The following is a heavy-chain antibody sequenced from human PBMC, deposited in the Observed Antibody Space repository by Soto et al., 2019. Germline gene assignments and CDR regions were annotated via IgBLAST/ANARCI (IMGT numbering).Heavy chain of an antibody. V-gene: IGHV3-21*01. D-gene: IGHD1-1*01. CDR2: ITSSSTYI. CDR1: GFTFSGHT. J-gene: IGHJ4*02. CDR3: ARDQLEFTY. Sequence: EVQLVESGGGLVKPGGSLRLSCAASGFTFSGHTRNWVRQAPGKGLEWVSSITSSSTYIYYADSVKGRFTISRDNPKNSLFLQMNSLRAEDTAVYYCARDQLEFTYWGQGTLVTVSS.